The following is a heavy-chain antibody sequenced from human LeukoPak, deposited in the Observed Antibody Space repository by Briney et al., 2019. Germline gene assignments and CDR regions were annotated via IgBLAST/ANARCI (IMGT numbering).Heavy chain of an antibody. CDR2: ISGSGIST. J-gene: IGHJ4*02. V-gene: IGHV3-23*01. Sequence: GGSLRLSCAAAGFTFSDYGMNWVRQAPGKGLEWVSGISGSGISTYYADSVKGRFTISRDNSKNTLYLQMNSLRPEDTSVYYCARSPTSWYFDYWGQGTLVTVSS. CDR1: GFTFSDYG. CDR3: ARSPTSWYFDY. D-gene: IGHD2-2*01.